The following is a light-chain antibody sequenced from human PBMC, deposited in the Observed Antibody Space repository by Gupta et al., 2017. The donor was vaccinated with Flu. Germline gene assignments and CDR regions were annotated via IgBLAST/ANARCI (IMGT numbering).Light chain of an antibody. V-gene: IGLV3-21*03. Sequence: SFVLTQPPSLSVAPGKTARVTCGGNNIGTKSVHWYQQKPGQAPVLVVYDDSDRPSGIPERFSGSNPGNTATLTISRVEAGDEADYYCQVWDSTANHVFGTGTKVTVL. CDR3: QVWDSTANHV. CDR2: DDS. J-gene: IGLJ1*01. CDR1: NIGTKS.